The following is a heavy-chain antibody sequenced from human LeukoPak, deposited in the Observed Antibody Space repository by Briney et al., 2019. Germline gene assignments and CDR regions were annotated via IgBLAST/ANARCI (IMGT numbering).Heavy chain of an antibody. D-gene: IGHD6-6*01. CDR2: IYPGDSDT. CDR3: AREGRSSSPMDY. J-gene: IGHJ4*02. V-gene: IGHV5-51*01. CDR1: GXSFNTYW. Sequence: GESLKISSKGSGXSFNTYWIGWVRQMPGKGLEWMRIIYPGDSDTRYSPSFQGQVHISADKSLSTDYLQWGSLKASDTAMYYCAREGRSSSPMDYWGQGTLVTVSS.